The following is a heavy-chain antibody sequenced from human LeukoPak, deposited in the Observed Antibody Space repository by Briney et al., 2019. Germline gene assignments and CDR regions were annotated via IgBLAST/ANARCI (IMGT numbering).Heavy chain of an antibody. V-gene: IGHV4-34*01. J-gene: IGHJ5*02. D-gene: IGHD4-11*01. CDR1: GGSFSGYY. CDR2: INHSGST. Sequence: SETLSLTYAVYGGSFSGYYWSWIRQPPGKGLEWIGEINHSGSTNYNPSLKSRVTISVDTSKNQFSLKLSSVTAADTAVYYCARGWHSMGPWFDPWGQGTLVTVSS. CDR3: ARGWHSMGPWFDP.